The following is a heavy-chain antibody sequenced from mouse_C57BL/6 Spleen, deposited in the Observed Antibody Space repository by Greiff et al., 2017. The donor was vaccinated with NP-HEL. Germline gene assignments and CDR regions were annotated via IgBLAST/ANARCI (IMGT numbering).Heavy chain of an antibody. J-gene: IGHJ2*01. CDR1: GYTFTSYW. V-gene: IGHV1-61*01. CDR3: ARELGYYYGSSTDY. Sequence: QVQLQQPGAELVRPGSSVKLSCKASGYTFTSYWMDWVKQRPGQGLEWIGNIYPSDSETHYNQKFKDKATLTVDKSSSTAYMQRSSLTSEDSAVYYCARELGYYYGSSTDYWGQGTTLTVSS. CDR2: IYPSDSET. D-gene: IGHD1-1*01.